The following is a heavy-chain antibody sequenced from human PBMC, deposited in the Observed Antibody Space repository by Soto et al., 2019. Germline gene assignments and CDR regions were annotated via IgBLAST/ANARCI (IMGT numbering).Heavy chain of an antibody. J-gene: IGHJ6*02. CDR1: GFTFSSYG. CDR2: ISYDGSNK. V-gene: IGHV3-30*18. CDR3: AKDQRAARIYYYGMDV. Sequence: GGSLRLSCAASGFTFSSYGMHWVRQAPGKGLEWVAVISYDGSNKYYADSVKGRFTISRDNSKNTLYLQMNSLRAEDTAVYYCAKDQRAARIYYYGMDVWGQGTTATVSS. D-gene: IGHD6-6*01.